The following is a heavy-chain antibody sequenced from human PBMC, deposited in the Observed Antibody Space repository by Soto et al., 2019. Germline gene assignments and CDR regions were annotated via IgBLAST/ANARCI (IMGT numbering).Heavy chain of an antibody. D-gene: IGHD2-15*01. J-gene: IGHJ6*02. CDR2: IYYSGST. Sequence: SETLSLTCTVSGGTISSWYWSWTRQPPGKGLEWIGYIYYSGSTNCNPSLKSRFTISVDPSKNQFSLKLSSVTAAGTPGYYRARNVLLGPDVWGQGTTVTVSS. CDR3: ARNVLLGPDV. CDR1: GGTISSWY. V-gene: IGHV4-59*08.